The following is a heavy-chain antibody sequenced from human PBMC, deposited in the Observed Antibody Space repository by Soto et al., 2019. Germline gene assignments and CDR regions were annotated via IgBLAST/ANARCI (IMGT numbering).Heavy chain of an antibody. CDR1: GYTFTSYG. D-gene: IGHD6-13*01. Sequence: ASVKVSCKASGYTFTSYGISWVRQAPGQGLEWMGWISAYNGNTNYGQKFQGRLTMTTDTSTSTAYMELRSLRSDDTAVYYCPRERDDSSWSSVEYFQHWGHGTLVTVS. J-gene: IGHJ1*01. CDR2: ISAYNGNT. V-gene: IGHV1-18*01. CDR3: PRERDDSSWSSVEYFQH.